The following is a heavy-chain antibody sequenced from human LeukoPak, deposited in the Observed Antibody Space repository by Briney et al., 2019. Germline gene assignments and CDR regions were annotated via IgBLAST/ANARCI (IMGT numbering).Heavy chain of an antibody. CDR3: TTGYSSTWYYFDY. Sequence: PSETLSLTCTVSGDSISSYYWSWIRQPPGKGLEWIGYIYHSGSTNYNPSLKSRVTISADTSKNQFSLKLGSVTAADTAVYYCTTGYSSTWYYFDYWGQATLVTVSS. J-gene: IGHJ4*02. CDR1: GDSISSYY. V-gene: IGHV4-59*01. D-gene: IGHD6-13*01. CDR2: IYHSGST.